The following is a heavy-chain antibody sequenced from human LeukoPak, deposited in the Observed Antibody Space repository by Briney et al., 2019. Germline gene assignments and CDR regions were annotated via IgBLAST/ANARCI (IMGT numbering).Heavy chain of an antibody. V-gene: IGHV4-39*01. Sequence: PSETLSLTCTVSGGSISSSSYYWGWIRQPPGKGLEWIGSIYYSGSTYYNPSLKSRVTISVDTSKNQFFLKLSSVTAADTAVYYCARLRGGDYGDYYYFDYWGQGTLVTVSS. CDR1: GGSISSSSYY. CDR2: IYYSGST. D-gene: IGHD4-17*01. J-gene: IGHJ4*02. CDR3: ARLRGGDYGDYYYFDY.